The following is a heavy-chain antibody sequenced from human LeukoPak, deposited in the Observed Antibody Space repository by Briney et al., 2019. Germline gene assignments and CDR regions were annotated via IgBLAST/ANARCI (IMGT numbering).Heavy chain of an antibody. CDR3: ASQGLWFGEFPFDY. J-gene: IGHJ4*02. V-gene: IGHV4-39*01. CDR2: IYYSGST. D-gene: IGHD3-10*01. Sequence: SETLSLTCTVSGGSNSSSSYYWGWIRQPPGKGLEWIGSIYYSGSTYYNPSLKSRVTISVDTSKNQFSLKLSSVTAADTAVYYCASQGLWFGEFPFDYWGQGTLVTVSS. CDR1: GGSNSSSSYY.